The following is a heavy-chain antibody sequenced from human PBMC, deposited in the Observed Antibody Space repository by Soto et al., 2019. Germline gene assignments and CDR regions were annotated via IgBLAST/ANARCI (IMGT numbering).Heavy chain of an antibody. D-gene: IGHD7-27*01. CDR2: IYYSGTT. CDR3: ARGPSGDKVDY. J-gene: IGHJ4*02. V-gene: IGHV4-39*07. Sequence: PSETLSLTCTVSGDSITSNSYFWAWIRQPPGKGLEWIGSIYYSGTTYYNPSLTSRVTISVDTSKNQFSLQLSSVSAADTAVYYCARGPSGDKVDYWGQGTLVTVSS. CDR1: GDSITSNSYF.